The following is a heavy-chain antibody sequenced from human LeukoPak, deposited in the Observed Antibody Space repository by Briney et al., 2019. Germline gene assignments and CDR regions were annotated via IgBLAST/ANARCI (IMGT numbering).Heavy chain of an antibody. V-gene: IGHV5-51*01. CDR2: IYPDDSDT. CDR1: GYSFTNYW. D-gene: IGHD4-11*01. J-gene: IGHJ3*02. CDR3: ARRSVPEKTSPSTFDI. Sequence: GESLKISCKGSGYSFTNYWIGWVRQMPGKGLEWMGIIYPDDSDTRYSPSFQGQVTISADKSISTAYLQWSSLKASDTAMYYCARRSVPEKTSPSTFDIWGQGTMVTVSS.